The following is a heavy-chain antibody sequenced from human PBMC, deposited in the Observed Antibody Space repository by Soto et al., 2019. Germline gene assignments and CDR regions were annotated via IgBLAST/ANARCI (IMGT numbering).Heavy chain of an antibody. V-gene: IGHV4-59*01. CDR2: IYYSGST. J-gene: IGHJ4*02. CDR1: GGSISSYY. Sequence: SETLSLTCTVSGGSISSYYWSWIRQPPGKGLEWIGYIYYSGSTNYNPSLKSRVTISVDTSKNQFSLKLSSVTAADTAVYYCARGVSSSSGDFDYWGQGTLVTVSS. D-gene: IGHD6-6*01. CDR3: ARGVSSSSGDFDY.